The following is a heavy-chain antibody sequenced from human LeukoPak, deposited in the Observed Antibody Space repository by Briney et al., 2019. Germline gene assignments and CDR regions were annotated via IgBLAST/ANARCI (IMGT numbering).Heavy chain of an antibody. V-gene: IGHV3-23*01. CDR2: ISTSGGST. CDR1: GFTFSSYA. CDR3: AKTRPPYDTYFFDY. D-gene: IGHD3-22*01. J-gene: IGHJ4*02. Sequence: GGSLRLSCAGSGFTFSSYAMSWVGQASGKGLEWVSVISTSGGSTNYADSVKGRFTIYRDNSKNTLYLQMNSLRAEGTAVYYCAKTRPPYDTYFFDYWGQGTLVTVSS.